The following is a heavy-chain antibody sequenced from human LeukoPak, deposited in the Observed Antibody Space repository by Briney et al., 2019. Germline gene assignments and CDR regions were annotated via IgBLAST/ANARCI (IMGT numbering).Heavy chain of an antibody. CDR1: GGSFSSYY. Sequence: PSETLSLTCAVYGGSFSSYYWSWIRQPAGKGLEWIGRIYTSGSTNYNPSLKSRVTMSVDTSKNQFSLKLSSVTAADTAVYYCARDRHDAFDIWGQGTMVTVSS. V-gene: IGHV4-4*07. CDR2: IYTSGST. J-gene: IGHJ3*02. CDR3: ARDRHDAFDI.